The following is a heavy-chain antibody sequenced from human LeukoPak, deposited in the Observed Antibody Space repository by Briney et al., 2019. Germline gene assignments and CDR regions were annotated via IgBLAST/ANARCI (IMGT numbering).Heavy chain of an antibody. D-gene: IGHD3-10*01. CDR2: IENDGSSQ. J-gene: IGHJ4*02. V-gene: IGHV3-30*02. CDR1: GFTFSKFG. Sequence: GGSLRLSCAASGFTFSKFGIHWVRQAPGKGLEWVTFIENDGSSQNYADSVKGRFTISRDNPKNTLYLQMNSLRAEDTAMYYCAKDTKRWKTYYYASGSYYFDYWGQGTLVTVSS. CDR3: AKDTKRWKTYYYASGSYYFDY.